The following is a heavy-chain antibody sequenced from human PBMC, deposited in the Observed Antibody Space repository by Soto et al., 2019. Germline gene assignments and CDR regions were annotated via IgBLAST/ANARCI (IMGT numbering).Heavy chain of an antibody. D-gene: IGHD2-21*02. J-gene: IGHJ4*02. CDR2: ISAYNGNT. V-gene: IGHV1-18*01. CDR3: ARDPDVDCGGDCYSDLDY. CDR1: GYTFTSYG. Sequence: QVQLVQSGAEVKKPGASVKVSCKASGYTFTSYGISWVRQAPGQGLEWMGWISAYNGNTNYAQKLQGRVTMTTDTSKSTAYMELRSLRSDDTAVYYCARDPDVDCGGDCYSDLDYWGQGTLVTVSS.